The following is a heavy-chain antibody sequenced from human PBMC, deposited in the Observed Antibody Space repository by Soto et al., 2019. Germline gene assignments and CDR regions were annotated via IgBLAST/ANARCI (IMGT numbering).Heavy chain of an antibody. CDR2: INHSGST. J-gene: IGHJ6*02. Sequence: PSETLSLTCAVYGGSFSGYYWSWIRQPPGKGLEWIGEINHSGSTNYNPSLKSRVTISVDTSKNQFSLKLSSVTAADTAVYYCARTSYYYYYGMDVWGQGTTVTVS. V-gene: IGHV4-34*01. CDR1: GGSFSGYY. CDR3: ARTSYYYYYGMDV.